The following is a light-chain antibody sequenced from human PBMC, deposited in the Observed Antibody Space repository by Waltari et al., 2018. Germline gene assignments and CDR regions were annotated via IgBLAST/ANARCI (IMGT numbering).Light chain of an antibody. CDR1: SSDVXGYNY. CDR2: DVS. Sequence: QSALTQXRSVSGSPGQSVTISCTGTSSDVXGYNYVSXYQQHPGKAPKLMIYDVSXRPSGXXXRFSGSKSGNTASLTISGLXAEDEADYYCCSYAGSYTLWVFGGGTKLTVL. J-gene: IGLJ3*02. CDR3: CSYAGSYTLWV. V-gene: IGLV2-11*01.